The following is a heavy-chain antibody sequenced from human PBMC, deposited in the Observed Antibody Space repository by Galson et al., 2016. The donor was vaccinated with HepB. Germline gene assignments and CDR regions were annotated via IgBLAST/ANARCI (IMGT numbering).Heavy chain of an antibody. CDR2: IGTRDDT. V-gene: IGHV3-13*04. J-gene: IGHJ2*01. CDR1: GSTFSTYD. Sequence: SLRLSCAASGSTFSTYDMHWVRQASGKGLEWVSAIGTRDDTYYADSVEGRFTISRENAKNSLYLQMNYLRAEDTALYYCARELQDAVTFAWYLDLWGRGALVTVSS. CDR3: ARELQDAVTFAWYLDL. D-gene: IGHD4-17*01.